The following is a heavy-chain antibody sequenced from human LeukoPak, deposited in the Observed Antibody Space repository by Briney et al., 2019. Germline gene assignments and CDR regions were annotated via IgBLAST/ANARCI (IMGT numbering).Heavy chain of an antibody. V-gene: IGHV3-23*01. CDR3: ASQRGGIDY. CDR2: ISGSRSNT. D-gene: IGHD3-10*01. J-gene: IGHJ4*02. CDR1: GFTFSSYA. Sequence: GGSLRLSCAASGFTFSSYAMSWVRQAPGKGLEWVSAISGSRSNTYYADSVKVRFTISRDNSKNTLYLQMNSLRADDTAVYYCASQRGGIDYWGQGTLVTVSS.